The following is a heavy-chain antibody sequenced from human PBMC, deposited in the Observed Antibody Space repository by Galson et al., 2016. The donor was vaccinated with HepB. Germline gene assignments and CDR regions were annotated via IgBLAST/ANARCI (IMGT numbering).Heavy chain of an antibody. D-gene: IGHD5-12*01. V-gene: IGHV4-59*01. CDR2: VYFSGST. CDR1: GASINNYF. CDR3: ARIPSGYEGEWSDH. Sequence: SETLSLTCSVSGASINNYFWAWIRQPPGKGLEWIGYVYFSGSTNYNPSVTGRITVSSDASRNQFSLKLRSVTAADTAIYYCARIPSGYEGEWSDHWGQGILVTFSS. J-gene: IGHJ5*02.